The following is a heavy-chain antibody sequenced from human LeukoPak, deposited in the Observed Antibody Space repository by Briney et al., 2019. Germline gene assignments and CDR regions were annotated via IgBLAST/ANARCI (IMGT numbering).Heavy chain of an antibody. J-gene: IGHJ5*02. D-gene: IGHD3-22*01. CDR2: IYSGGST. CDR1: GFTVSSNY. CDR3: ARLGSGYYPNWFDP. V-gene: IGHV3-66*02. Sequence: GGSLRLSCAASGFTVSSNYMSWVRQAPGKGLEWVSVIYSGGSTYYADSVKGRFTISRDNSKNTLYLQMNSLRAEDTAVYYCARLGSGYYPNWFDPWGQGTLVTVSS.